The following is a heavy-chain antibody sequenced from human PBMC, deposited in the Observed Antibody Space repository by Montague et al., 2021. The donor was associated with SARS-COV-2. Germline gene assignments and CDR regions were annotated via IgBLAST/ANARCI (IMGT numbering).Heavy chain of an antibody. CDR1: GDSVSSNIAT. D-gene: IGHD2-21*02. CDR3: ARAYCGGDCYFYWYFDL. Sequence: CAISGDSVSSNIATWNWIRQSPLRGLEWLGRTHYRSKWYNDYAVSVKSRVIINPDTSNNRISLQLNSVTPEDTAVYYCARAYCGGDCYFYWYFDLWGRGTLVTVSS. CDR2: THYRSKWYN. V-gene: IGHV6-1*01. J-gene: IGHJ2*01.